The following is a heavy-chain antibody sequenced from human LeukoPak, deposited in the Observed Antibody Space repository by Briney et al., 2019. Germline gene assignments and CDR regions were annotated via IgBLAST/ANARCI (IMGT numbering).Heavy chain of an antibody. V-gene: IGHV4-34*01. J-gene: IGHJ5*02. CDR1: GGSFSGYY. D-gene: IGHD3-10*01. CDR2: INHSGST. Sequence: SETLSLTCAVYGGSFSGYYWSWIRQPPGKGLEWIGEINHSGSTNYNPSLKSRVTISVDTSKNQFSLKLSSVTAADTAVYYCARRGVRGVLNWFDPWGQGTLVTVSS. CDR3: ARRGVRGVLNWFDP.